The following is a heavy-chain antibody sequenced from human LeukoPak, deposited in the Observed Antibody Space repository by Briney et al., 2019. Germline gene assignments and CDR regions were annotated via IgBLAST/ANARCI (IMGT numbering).Heavy chain of an antibody. Sequence: ASVKVSCKASGYTFSGYYMHWVRQAPGQGLEWMGWINPNSGGTNYAQKFQGRVTMTRDTSISTAYMELSRMRSDDTAVYYCARGYPLSTTAAGTYFQHWGQGTLVTVSS. CDR1: GYTFSGYY. D-gene: IGHD6-13*01. V-gene: IGHV1-2*02. CDR3: ARGYPLSTTAAGTYFQH. J-gene: IGHJ1*01. CDR2: INPNSGGT.